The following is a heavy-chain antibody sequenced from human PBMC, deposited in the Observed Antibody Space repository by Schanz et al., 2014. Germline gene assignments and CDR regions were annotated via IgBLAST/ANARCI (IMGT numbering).Heavy chain of an antibody. V-gene: IGHV1-46*01. CDR2: VNPSVRGT. CDR1: GYTFTDYG. D-gene: IGHD6-19*01. J-gene: IGHJ4*02. Sequence: QVQLIQSGAEVKKPGASVKVSCKASGYTFTDYGVIWVRQAPGQGLEWMGIVNPSVRGTHFAREFQGRVTVTSDTSTSTVYMELSGLRSEDTAVYYCARGGYSSGWYDRDIAHFDYWGQGTLVTVSS. CDR3: ARGGYSSGWYDRDIAHFDY.